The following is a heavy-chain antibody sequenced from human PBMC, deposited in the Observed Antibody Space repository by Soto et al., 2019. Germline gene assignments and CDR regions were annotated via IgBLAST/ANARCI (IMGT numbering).Heavy chain of an antibody. CDR1: GGTFSSYA. D-gene: IGHD3-10*02. V-gene: IGHV1-69*13. J-gene: IGHJ4*02. CDR3: AREERTVMVGVAYFDY. CDR2: IIPIFGTA. Sequence: GASVKVSCKASGGTFSSYAISWVRQAPGQGLEWMGGIIPIFGTANYAQKFQGRVTITADESTSTAYMELSSLRSEDTAVYYCAREERTVMVGVAYFDYWGQGTLVTVSS.